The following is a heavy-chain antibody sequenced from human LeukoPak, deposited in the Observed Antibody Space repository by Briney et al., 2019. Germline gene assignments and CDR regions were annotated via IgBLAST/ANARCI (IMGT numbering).Heavy chain of an antibody. CDR2: ISAYNGNT. J-gene: IGHJ6*02. D-gene: IGHD2-2*01. V-gene: IGHV1-18*01. Sequence: GASVKVSCKASGYTFTSYGISWVRQAPGQGLEWMGWISAYNGNTNYAQKLQGRVTMTTDTSTSTAYMELRSLRSDDTAVYCCARDGGCSSTSCYGRYYYYYYGMDVWGQGTTVTVSS. CDR3: ARDGGCSSTSCYGRYYYYYYGMDV. CDR1: GYTFTSYG.